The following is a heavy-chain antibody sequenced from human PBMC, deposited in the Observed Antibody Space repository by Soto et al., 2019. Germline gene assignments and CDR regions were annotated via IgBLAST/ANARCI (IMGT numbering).Heavy chain of an antibody. CDR2: ISGSGGST. J-gene: IGHJ6*04. CDR3: AKVWDCGGDFCVHGMDG. Sequence: EVQLLESGGGLVQPGGSLRLSCAASGFTFSSYAMSWVRQAPGKGLEWVSAISGSGGSTYYADSVKGRFTISRDNSKNTLYLHMNGLGAEDAAVCYCAKVWDCGGDFCVHGMDGWGEGTTIIVSS. V-gene: IGHV3-23*01. CDR1: GFTFSSYA. D-gene: IGHD2-21*02.